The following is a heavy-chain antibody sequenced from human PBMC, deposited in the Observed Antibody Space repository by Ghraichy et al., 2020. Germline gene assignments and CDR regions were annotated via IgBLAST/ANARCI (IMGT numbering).Heavy chain of an antibody. CDR2: FDPEDGDT. CDR1: GHTITSLS. Sequence: ASVKVSCKVSGHTITSLSMYWVRQAPGKGLEWMGGFDPEDGDTFYAQKFQGRLTMTEDPSTDTAYMELSSLRSEDTAIYYCSTTRPFDYYGSGSFDYFLDYWGQGTLVTVSS. D-gene: IGHD3-10*01. CDR3: STTRPFDYYGSGSFDYFLDY. V-gene: IGHV1-24*01. J-gene: IGHJ4*02.